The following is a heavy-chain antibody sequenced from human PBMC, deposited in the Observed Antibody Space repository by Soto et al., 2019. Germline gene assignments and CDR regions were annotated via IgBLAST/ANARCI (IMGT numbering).Heavy chain of an antibody. Sequence: ESGGGLVKPGGSLRLSCAASGFTFSSYSMNWVRQAPGKGLEWVSSISSSSSYIYYADSVKGRFTISRDNAKNSLYLQMNSLRAEDTAVYYCARDTHYDFWSGYPDYYYYYMDVWGKGTTVTVSS. D-gene: IGHD3-3*01. CDR1: GFTFSSYS. CDR3: ARDTHYDFWSGYPDYYYYYMDV. V-gene: IGHV3-21*01. J-gene: IGHJ6*03. CDR2: ISSSSSYI.